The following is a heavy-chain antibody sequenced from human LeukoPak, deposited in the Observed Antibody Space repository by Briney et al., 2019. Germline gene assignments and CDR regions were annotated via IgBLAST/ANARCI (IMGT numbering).Heavy chain of an antibody. J-gene: IGHJ5*02. CDR1: GGSISSSGYY. CDR2: IYFSGNT. V-gene: IGHV4-39*02. D-gene: IGHD3-22*01. Sequence: SETLSLTCTVSGGSISSSGYYWGWIRQPPGKGLEWLWSIYFSGNTYYNPSLKSRVAISVDTPKNHLSLKLSSVTAADTAVYYCARSHYYDSSGNYGLNWFDPWGQGTLVTVSS. CDR3: ARSHYYDSSGNYGLNWFDP.